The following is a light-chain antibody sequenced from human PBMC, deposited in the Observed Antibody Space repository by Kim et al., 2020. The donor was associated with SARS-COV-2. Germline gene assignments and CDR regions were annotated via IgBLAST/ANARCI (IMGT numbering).Light chain of an antibody. Sequence: GQSITISCTGTSSDVGAYNFVSWYQQYPGKAPKLVIYYVTQRPSGVSDRFSGSKSGNTASLTISGLHAEDEADYYCTSFTGSETWVFGGGTQLTVL. CDR2: YVT. CDR3: TSFTGSETWV. CDR1: SSDVGAYNF. V-gene: IGLV2-14*03. J-gene: IGLJ3*02.